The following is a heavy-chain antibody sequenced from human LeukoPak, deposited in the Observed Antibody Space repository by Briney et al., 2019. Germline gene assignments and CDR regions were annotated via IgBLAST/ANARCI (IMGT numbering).Heavy chain of an antibody. V-gene: IGHV3-48*03. D-gene: IGHD6-13*01. CDR1: GFTFNSYE. Sequence: GGSLRLSCAASGFTFNSYEINWVRQAPGKGLEWVSYISSGGSSIYYADSVKGRFTISRDNAKNSLYPQMNSLRAEDTAVYFCAREAGYSSSWNAFDIWGQGTMVSVSS. J-gene: IGHJ3*02. CDR3: AREAGYSSSWNAFDI. CDR2: ISSGGSSI.